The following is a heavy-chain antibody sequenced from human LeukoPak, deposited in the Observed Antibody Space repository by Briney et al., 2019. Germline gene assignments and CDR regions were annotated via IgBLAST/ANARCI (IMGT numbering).Heavy chain of an antibody. CDR1: GFTFNNYW. D-gene: IGHD5-12*01. CDR3: IRASGYDFDY. V-gene: IGHV3-74*01. Sequence: GGSLRLSCAASGFTFNNYWMHWVRQAPGKGLVRVSRINPDGSSTNYVDSVKGRFTISRDNAKNTLYLQMNSLTAEDTAVYYCIRASGYDFDYWGQGTLVTVSS. CDR2: INPDGSST. J-gene: IGHJ4*02.